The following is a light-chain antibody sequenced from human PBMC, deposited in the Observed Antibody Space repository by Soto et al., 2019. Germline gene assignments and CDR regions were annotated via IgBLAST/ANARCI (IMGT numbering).Light chain of an antibody. Sequence: SQGISSYLAWYQQKPGQAPSLLIYDASTRHSGIPSRFSGCVSGTDVTLNSCGLSADELAGYYYLPYLGSSCAVGQGTKVDIK. V-gene: IGKV1D-8*01. CDR2: DAS. CDR3: LPYLGSSCA. CDR1: QGISSY. J-gene: IGKJ1*01.